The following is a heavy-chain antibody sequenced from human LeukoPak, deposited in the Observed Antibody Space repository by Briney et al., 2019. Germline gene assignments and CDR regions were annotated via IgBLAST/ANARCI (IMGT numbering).Heavy chain of an antibody. CDR2: ISAYNGNT. CDR1: GDTFTSYG. J-gene: IGHJ4*02. D-gene: IGHD1-26*01. V-gene: IGHV1-18*01. Sequence: ASVKVSCKASGDTFTSYGISWVRQAPGQGLEWMGWISAYNGNTNYAQKLQGRVTMTEDTSTDTAYMELSSLRSEDTAVYYCATAGRGWPDYWGQGTLVTVSS. CDR3: ATAGRGWPDY.